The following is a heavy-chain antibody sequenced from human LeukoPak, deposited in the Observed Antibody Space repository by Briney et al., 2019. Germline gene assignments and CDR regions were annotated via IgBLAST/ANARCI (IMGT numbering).Heavy chain of an antibody. D-gene: IGHD1-14*01. CDR3: ARASEDYYYYYMDV. V-gene: IGHV4-59*01. J-gene: IGHJ6*03. Sequence: PSETLSLTCTVSGGSISSYFWSWIRQPPGKGLQWIGYIYYSGSTIYNPSLKSRATISVDTSKNQFSLKLSSVTAADTAVYYCARASEDYYYYYMDVWGKGTTVTISS. CDR1: GGSISSYF. CDR2: IYYSGST.